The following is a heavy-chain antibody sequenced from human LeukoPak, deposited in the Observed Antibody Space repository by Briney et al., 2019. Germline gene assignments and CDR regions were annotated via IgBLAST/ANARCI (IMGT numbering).Heavy chain of an antibody. CDR2: ISGSGGST. D-gene: IGHD2-15*01. CDR1: GFTFSSYA. V-gene: IGHV3-23*01. J-gene: IGHJ6*03. CDR3: AKSGYCSGGSCYYYYYMDV. Sequence: GGSLGLSCAASGFTFSSYAMSWVRQAPGKGLEWVSAISGSGGSTYYAGSVKGRFTISRDNSKNTLYLQMNSLRAEDTAVYYCAKSGYCSGGSCYYYYYMDVWGKGTTVTVSS.